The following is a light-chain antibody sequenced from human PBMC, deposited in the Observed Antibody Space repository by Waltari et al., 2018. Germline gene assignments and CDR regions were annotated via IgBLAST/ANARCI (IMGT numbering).Light chain of an antibody. J-gene: IGLJ3*02. CDR3: CSYAGRYTWV. CDR1: SSDVGGYNY. V-gene: IGLV2-11*01. Sequence: QSALTQPRSVSGSPGQSVTIPCPGTSSDVGGYNYVSWFQQHPGKAPKLMIHEVSKRPSGVPDRFSGSKSGNTASLTISGLQADDETDYYCCSYAGRYTWVFGGGTKLTVL. CDR2: EVS.